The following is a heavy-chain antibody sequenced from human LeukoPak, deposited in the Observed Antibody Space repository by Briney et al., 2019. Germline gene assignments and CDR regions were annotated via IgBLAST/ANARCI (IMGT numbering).Heavy chain of an antibody. V-gene: IGHV1-69*05. J-gene: IGHJ3*02. CDR2: IIPIFGTA. CDR1: GGTFSSYA. D-gene: IGHD2-2*02. CDR3: ARGEIVVPAAIPDLDIAMGAFDI. Sequence: SVKVSCKASGGTFSSYAISWVRLAPGQGLEWMGGIIPIFGTANYAQKFQGRVTITTDESTSTAYMELSSLRSEDTAVYYCARGEIVVPAAIPDLDIAMGAFDIWGQGTMVTVSS.